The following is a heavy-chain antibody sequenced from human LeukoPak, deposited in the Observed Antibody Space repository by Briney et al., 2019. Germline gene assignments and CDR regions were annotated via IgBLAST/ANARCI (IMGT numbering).Heavy chain of an antibody. Sequence: GGSLRLSCAASGFTFSDYYMSWIRQAPGKGLEWVSYISSSGSTIYYADSVRGRFTISRDDAKNSLYLQMNSLTAEDTAVYYCARGYASTLYYFDFWGQGALVTVSS. CDR1: GFTFSDYY. V-gene: IGHV3-11*04. CDR2: ISSSGSTI. D-gene: IGHD2-2*01. CDR3: ARGYASTLYYFDF. J-gene: IGHJ4*02.